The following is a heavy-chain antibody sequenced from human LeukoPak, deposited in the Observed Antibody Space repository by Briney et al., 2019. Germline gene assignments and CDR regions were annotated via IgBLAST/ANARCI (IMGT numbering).Heavy chain of an antibody. Sequence: GSLRLSCAASGFTVSSSYMTWVRQPPGKGLEWIGSISYSGSTSYNPSLKSRATISVDTSKNQFSLKLSSVTAADTALFYCARYRIAPHVDYWGQGTLVTVSS. CDR3: ARYRIAPHVDY. D-gene: IGHD3-16*02. J-gene: IGHJ4*02. CDR1: GFTVSSSY. CDR2: ISYSGST. V-gene: IGHV4-39*01.